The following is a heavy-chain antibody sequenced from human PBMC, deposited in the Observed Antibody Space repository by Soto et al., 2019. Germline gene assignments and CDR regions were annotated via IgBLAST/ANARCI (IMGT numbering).Heavy chain of an antibody. CDR3: ARDHVATAGTLDY. J-gene: IGHJ4*02. CDR1: GGSVSSGSHY. V-gene: IGHV4-61*01. Sequence: PSETLSLTCTVSGGSVSSGSHYWSWIRQPPGKGLEWIGYIFYRGYTNYNPSLKSRLTISVDTSKNQFSLKLTSVTAADTAVYYCARDHVATAGTLDYWGKGTLVTVSS. CDR2: IFYRGYT. D-gene: IGHD6-13*01.